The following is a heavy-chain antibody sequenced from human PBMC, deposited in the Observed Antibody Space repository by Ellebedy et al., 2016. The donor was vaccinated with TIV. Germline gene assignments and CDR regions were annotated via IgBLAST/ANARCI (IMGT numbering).Heavy chain of an antibody. CDR1: GFTFSSYA. CDR2: VSYEGSTK. CDR3: AREGEERVATTLDT. Sequence: PGGSLRLSCAASGFTFSSYAMHWVRQAPGKGLEWVAVVSYEGSTKYYGDSVKGRFTISRDNSKNTLFLQMNSLRGDDTAVYFCAREGEERVATTLDTWGQGTLVTVSS. J-gene: IGHJ5*02. D-gene: IGHD2-15*01. V-gene: IGHV3-30*04.